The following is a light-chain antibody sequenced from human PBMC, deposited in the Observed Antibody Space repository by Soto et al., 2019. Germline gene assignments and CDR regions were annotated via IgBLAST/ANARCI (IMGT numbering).Light chain of an antibody. CDR1: QSVSSN. V-gene: IGKV3-15*01. Sequence: EIVMTQSPATLSVSPGERATLSCRASQSVSSNLAWYQQKPGQAPRLLIYGASTRATRIPARFSGSGSGTEFTLTISSLQSEDFAVYYCQQYNNWPFTFGPGTTVDIK. J-gene: IGKJ3*01. CDR2: GAS. CDR3: QQYNNWPFT.